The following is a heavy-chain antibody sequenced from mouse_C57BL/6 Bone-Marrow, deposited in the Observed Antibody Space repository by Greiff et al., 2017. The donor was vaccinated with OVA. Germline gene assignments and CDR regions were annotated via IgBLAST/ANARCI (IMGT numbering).Heavy chain of an antibody. CDR3: AAGIYYYGSSYGYFDV. CDR2: IHPSDSDT. Sequence: QVQLQQPGAELVKPGASVKVSCKASGYTFTSYWMHWVKQRPGQGLEWIGRIHPSDSDTNYNQKFTGKATLTVDKSSSTAYMQLSSLTSEDSAVYYCAAGIYYYGSSYGYFDVWGTGTTVTVAS. J-gene: IGHJ1*03. V-gene: IGHV1-74*01. D-gene: IGHD1-1*01. CDR1: GYTFTSYW.